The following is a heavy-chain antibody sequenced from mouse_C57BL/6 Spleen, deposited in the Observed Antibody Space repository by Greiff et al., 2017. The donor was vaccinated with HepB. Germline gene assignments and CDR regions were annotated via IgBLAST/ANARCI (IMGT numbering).Heavy chain of an antibody. CDR3: ARWELGDD. J-gene: IGHJ2*01. Sequence: EVQLQESGPELVKPGASVKISCKASGYSFTGYYMNWVKQSPEKSLEWIGEINPSTGGTTYNQKFKAKATLTVDKSSSTAYMQLKSLTSEDSAVYYCARWELGDDWGQGTTLTVSS. CDR1: GYSFTGYY. D-gene: IGHD4-1*01. V-gene: IGHV1-42*01. CDR2: INPSTGGT.